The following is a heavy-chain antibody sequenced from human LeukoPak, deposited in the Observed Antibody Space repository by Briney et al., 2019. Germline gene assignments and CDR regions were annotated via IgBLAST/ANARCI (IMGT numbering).Heavy chain of an antibody. CDR1: GYTFTSYD. Sequence: SVKVSYKASGYTFTSYDTNWVRQATGQGLEWMGWMNPNSGNTGYAQKFQGRVTMTRNTSISTAYMELSSLRSEDTAVYYCAIRLRQWLAQGAFDIWGQGTMVTVSS. D-gene: IGHD6-19*01. CDR2: MNPNSGNT. CDR3: AIRLRQWLAQGAFDI. J-gene: IGHJ3*02. V-gene: IGHV1-8*02.